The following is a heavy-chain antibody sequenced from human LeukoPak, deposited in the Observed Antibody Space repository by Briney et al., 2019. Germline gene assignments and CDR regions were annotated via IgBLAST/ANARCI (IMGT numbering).Heavy chain of an antibody. Sequence: SETLSLTCAVYGGSFSGYYWSWIRQPPGKGLEWIGEINHSGSTNYNPSLKSRVTISVDTSKNQFSLKLSSVTAADTAVYYCARGKGFSGWYPIFDYWGQGTLVTVSS. V-gene: IGHV4-34*01. CDR2: INHSGST. J-gene: IGHJ4*02. CDR1: GGSFSGYY. CDR3: ARGKGFSGWYPIFDY. D-gene: IGHD6-19*01.